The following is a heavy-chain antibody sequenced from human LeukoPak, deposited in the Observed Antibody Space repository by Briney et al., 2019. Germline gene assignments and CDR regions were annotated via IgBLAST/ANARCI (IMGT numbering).Heavy chain of an antibody. CDR1: GFIFSRYW. CDR2: INSDGGST. Sequence: PGGSLRLSCPACGFIFSRYWMHWLRQASGKGLVWVSRINSDGGSTSYADSVKGRFTISRDNAKNTLYLQMNSLRAEDTAVYYCARRIQGMAPYYFDYWGQGTLVTVSS. CDR3: ARRIQGMAPYYFDY. V-gene: IGHV3-74*01. J-gene: IGHJ4*02. D-gene: IGHD5-24*01.